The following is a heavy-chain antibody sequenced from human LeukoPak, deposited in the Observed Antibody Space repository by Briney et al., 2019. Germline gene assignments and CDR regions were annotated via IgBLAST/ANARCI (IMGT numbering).Heavy chain of an antibody. Sequence: GGSLRLSCAASGFTFSSYAMSWVRQAPGKGLEWVSAISGSGGSTYYADSVKGRFTISRDNSKNTLYLQMSSLRAEDTAVYYCAKGKDYGSGGTNFDYWGQGTLVTVSS. D-gene: IGHD3-10*01. CDR2: ISGSGGST. V-gene: IGHV3-23*01. J-gene: IGHJ4*02. CDR3: AKGKDYGSGGTNFDY. CDR1: GFTFSSYA.